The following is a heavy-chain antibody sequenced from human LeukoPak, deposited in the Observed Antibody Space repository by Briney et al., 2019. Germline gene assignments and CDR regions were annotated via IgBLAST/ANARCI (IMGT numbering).Heavy chain of an antibody. J-gene: IGHJ4*02. D-gene: IGHD6-19*01. CDR3: ARDSGRGWYEFQ. CDR2: INTRTGDT. Sequence: ASVKVSCKASGYTFYNYAIHWLRQAPEQGLEWMGWINTRTGDTEYSQKFQGRVSITKDTPESTAYMELRSLRSEDMAVYYCARDSGRGWYEFQWGQGTLVTVSS. V-gene: IGHV1-3*03. CDR1: GYTFYNYA.